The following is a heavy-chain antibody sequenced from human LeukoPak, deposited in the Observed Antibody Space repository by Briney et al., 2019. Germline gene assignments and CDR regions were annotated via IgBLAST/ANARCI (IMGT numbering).Heavy chain of an antibody. V-gene: IGHV1-2*02. CDR3: ARVESIAAAGYFDY. CDR1: GYTFTGYY. D-gene: IGHD6-13*01. CDR2: INPNSGGT. Sequence: ASVTVSFKSSGYTFTGYYMHWVRQAPGQGLEWMGWINPNSGGTNYAQKFQGRVTITRDTSISTAYMELSRLRSDDTAVYYCARVESIAAAGYFDYWGQGTLVTVSS. J-gene: IGHJ4*02.